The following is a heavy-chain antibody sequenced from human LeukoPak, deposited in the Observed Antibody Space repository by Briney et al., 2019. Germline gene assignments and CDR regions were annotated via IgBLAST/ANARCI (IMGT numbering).Heavy chain of an antibody. V-gene: IGHV4-39*07. J-gene: IGHJ6*03. CDR2: LYYSGST. CDR1: GGSISSSTSY. D-gene: IGHD3-3*01. Sequence: PSETLSLTCIVSGGSISSSTSYWGWIRQPPGKGLEWIGTLYYSGSTGYNPSLKGRVTISVDTSKNQFSLKLSSVTAADTAVYFCARGADFWSGYRHYYYYYMDVWGKGTTVTVSS. CDR3: ARGADFWSGYRHYYYYYMDV.